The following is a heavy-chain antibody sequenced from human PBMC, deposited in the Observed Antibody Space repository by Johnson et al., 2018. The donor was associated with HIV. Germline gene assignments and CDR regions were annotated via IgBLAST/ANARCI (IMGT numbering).Heavy chain of an antibody. Sequence: QVQLVESGGGVVQPGRSLRLSCAASGFTFSSYCMHWVRQAPGKGLEWVAVLSYDGGNKYYADSVKGRFTISRDNAKNSLYLQMNSLRAEDTALYYCARGFLVGLPFDIWG. D-gene: IGHD1-26*01. V-gene: IGHV3-30*03. CDR1: GFTFSSYC. CDR3: ARGFLVGLPFDI. J-gene: IGHJ3*02. CDR2: LSYDGGNK.